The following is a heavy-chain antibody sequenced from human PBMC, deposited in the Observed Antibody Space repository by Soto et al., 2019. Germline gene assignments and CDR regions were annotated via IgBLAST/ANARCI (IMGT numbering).Heavy chain of an antibody. D-gene: IGHD6-13*01. CDR2: IKSKTDGGTT. J-gene: IGHJ3*02. CDR3: TTDWPAAKAFDAFDI. Sequence: EVQLVESGGGLVKPGGSLRLSCAASGFTFSNAWMNWVRQAPGKGLEWVGRIKSKTDGGTTDYAAPAKGRFTISRDDSKNTLYLQMNSLKTEDTAVYYCTTDWPAAKAFDAFDIWGQGTMVTVSS. CDR1: GFTFSNAW. V-gene: IGHV3-15*07.